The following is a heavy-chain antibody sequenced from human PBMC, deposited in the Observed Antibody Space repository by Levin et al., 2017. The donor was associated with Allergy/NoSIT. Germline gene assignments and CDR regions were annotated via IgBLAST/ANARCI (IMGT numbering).Heavy chain of an antibody. Sequence: GGSLRLSCAVSGFTFSNYWMHWVRQVPGKGLECISRIDSDGSVTNYADSVKGRFTVSRDNAKNMMYLQMNSLRVDDTAVYYCARVTPGGDRGYYYYGMDVWGQGTTVTVS. CDR1: GFTFSNYW. CDR2: IDSDGSVT. CDR3: ARVTPGGDRGYYYYGMDV. D-gene: IGHD2-21*01. V-gene: IGHV3-74*01. J-gene: IGHJ6*02.